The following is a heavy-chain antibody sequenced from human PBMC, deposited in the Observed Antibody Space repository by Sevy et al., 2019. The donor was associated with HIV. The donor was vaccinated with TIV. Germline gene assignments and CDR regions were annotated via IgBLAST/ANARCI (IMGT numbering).Heavy chain of an antibody. CDR3: ARDPRRYGDYLLAYFDS. CDR1: GFTPSTYG. D-gene: IGHD4-17*01. CDR2: IGYDGSNK. Sequence: GGSLRLSCTASGFTPSTYGMHWVRQAPGKGLEWVAVIGYDGSNKYYADSVKGRFTISRDNPKNTVFLRMDSLRVEDTAVYYCARDPRRYGDYLLAYFDSWGQGTLVTVSS. J-gene: IGHJ4*02. V-gene: IGHV3-33*01.